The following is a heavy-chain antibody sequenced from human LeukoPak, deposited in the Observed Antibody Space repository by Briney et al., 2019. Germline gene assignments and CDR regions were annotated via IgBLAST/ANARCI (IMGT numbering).Heavy chain of an antibody. CDR2: IKQDGSEK. CDR1: GFTFSSYW. CDR3: VRPSWTSGSYFDY. J-gene: IGHJ4*02. V-gene: IGHV3-7*01. D-gene: IGHD3-10*01. Sequence: PGGSLRLSCAASGFTFSSYWMSWVRQAPGKGLEWVANIKQDGSEKYYVDSVKGRFTISRDNAKNSLYLQMNSLRAEDTAVYYCVRPSWTSGSYFDYWGQGALVIVSS.